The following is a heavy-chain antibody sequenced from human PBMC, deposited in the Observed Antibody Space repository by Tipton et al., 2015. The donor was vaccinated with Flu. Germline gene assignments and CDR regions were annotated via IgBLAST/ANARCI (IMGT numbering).Heavy chain of an antibody. D-gene: IGHD3-10*01. J-gene: IGHJ6*02. CDR3: ARQVHYYGSGGYGMDV. CDR1: GYNFTSYW. V-gene: IGHV5-51*01. CDR2: IYPGDSDT. Sequence: QLVQSGAEVKKPGESLKISCKGSGYNFTSYWIGWVRQMPGKGLERMGIIYPGDSDTRYSPSFQGQVTISADKSISTAYLQWSSLKASDTAMYYWARQVHYYGSGGYGMDVWGQGTTVTVSS.